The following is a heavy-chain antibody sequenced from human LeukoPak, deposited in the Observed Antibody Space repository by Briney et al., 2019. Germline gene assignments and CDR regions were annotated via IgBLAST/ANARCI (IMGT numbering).Heavy chain of an antibody. Sequence: ASVKVSCKPSGYTFTSYGISWVRQAPGQGLEWMGWIRVYNGGTAYAQKFQDRVTMTSDTSTSTVYMELNSLRSEDTAVYYCARLIGDYYDNSRSSYWHGHLDYWGQGALVTVSS. CDR1: GYTFTSYG. J-gene: IGHJ4*02. D-gene: IGHD3-22*01. V-gene: IGHV1-18*01. CDR3: ARLIGDYYDNSRSSYWHGHLDY. CDR2: IRVYNGGT.